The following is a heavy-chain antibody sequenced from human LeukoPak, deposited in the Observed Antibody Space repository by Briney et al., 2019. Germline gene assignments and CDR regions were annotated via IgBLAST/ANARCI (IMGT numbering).Heavy chain of an antibody. CDR2: INPSGGST. J-gene: IGHJ4*02. CDR1: GYTFTSYG. CDR3: ARGGVGITIFGVDYVDY. D-gene: IGHD3-3*01. Sequence: GASVKVSCKASGYTFTSYGISWVRQAPGQGLEWMGIINPSGGSTSYAQKFQGRVTMTRDMSTSTVYMELSSLRSEDTAVYYCARGGVGITIFGVDYVDYWGQGTLVTVSS. V-gene: IGHV1-46*01.